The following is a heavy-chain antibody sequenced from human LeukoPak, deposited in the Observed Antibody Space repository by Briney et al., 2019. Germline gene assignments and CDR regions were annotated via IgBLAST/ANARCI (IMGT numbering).Heavy chain of an antibody. D-gene: IGHD2-8*01. Sequence: GSLRLSCASCEFIFSSYAMHWVRQAPGKVLELVAVIAYDGNNKYYADSTKSRLSISRDNSKNTLSLPMNRLTAEDRAVYLWARACISDRDAQGRPFDYWGQGTLVTVPS. CDR2: IAYDGNNK. J-gene: IGHJ4*02. CDR3: ARACISDRDAQGRPFDY. V-gene: IGHV3-30*04. CDR1: EFIFSSYA.